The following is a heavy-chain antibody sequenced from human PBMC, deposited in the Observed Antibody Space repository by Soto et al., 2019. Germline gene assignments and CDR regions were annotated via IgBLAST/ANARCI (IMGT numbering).Heavy chain of an antibody. CDR3: ARVTYCSYGTCLLDQ. D-gene: IGHD2-15*01. J-gene: IGHJ4*02. V-gene: IGHV3-53*02. CDR1: GFTVSTSY. CDR2: MYSGGST. Sequence: EVQLVETGGGLIQHGGSLRLSCAASGFTVSTSYMSWVRQAPGKGLEWVSVMYSGGSTYYADSVKGRFTISRDDSKNTLFLQMNSLRAEDTAVYYCARVTYCSYGTCLLDQWGQGTLVTVSS.